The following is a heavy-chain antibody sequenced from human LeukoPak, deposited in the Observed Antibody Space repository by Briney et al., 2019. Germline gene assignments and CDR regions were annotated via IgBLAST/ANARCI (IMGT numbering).Heavy chain of an antibody. V-gene: IGHV4-38-2*02. CDR3: ARHRSLHVLLWFGELSKDWFDP. CDR2: IHHSGST. J-gene: IGHJ5*02. Sequence: SETLSLTCTVSGYSITSGYFWGWYRQPPGEGLDWIGSIHHSGSTNYNPSLKSRVTISVDTSKNQFSLKLSSVTAADTAVYYCARHRSLHVLLWFGELSKDWFDPWGQGTLVTVSS. CDR1: GYSITSGYF. D-gene: IGHD3-10*01.